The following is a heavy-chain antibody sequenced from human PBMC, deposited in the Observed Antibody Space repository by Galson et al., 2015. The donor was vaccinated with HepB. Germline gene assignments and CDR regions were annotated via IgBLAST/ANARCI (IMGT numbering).Heavy chain of an antibody. CDR1: GFTFSSYG. CDR3: AKDRWTRRVALGGSDY. Sequence: SLRLSCAASGFTFSSYGMHWVRQAPGKGLEWVAIISHDGSDKFYADSVRGRLSISRDNTANALFLVMNNLGGDDTGVYYCAKDRWTRRVALGGSDYWGQGTVVTVSS. D-gene: IGHD6-19*01. J-gene: IGHJ4*02. V-gene: IGHV3-30*18. CDR2: ISHDGSDK.